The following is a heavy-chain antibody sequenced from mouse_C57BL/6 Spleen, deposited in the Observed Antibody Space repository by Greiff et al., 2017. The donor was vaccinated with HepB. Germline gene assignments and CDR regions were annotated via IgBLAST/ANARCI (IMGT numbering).Heavy chain of an antibody. D-gene: IGHD2-4*01. CDR1: GYTFTSYW. CDR3: VGDYADV. J-gene: IGHJ1*03. CDR2: IYSGNSDT. V-gene: IGHV1-5*01. Sequence: EVQLQQSGTVLARPGASVKMSCKTSGYTFTSYWMHWVKQRPGQGLEWIGAIYSGNSDTSYNQKFKCKAQLTAVTSASTAYMELSSLTNVDSSVYYCVGDYADVWGTGTTVTVSS.